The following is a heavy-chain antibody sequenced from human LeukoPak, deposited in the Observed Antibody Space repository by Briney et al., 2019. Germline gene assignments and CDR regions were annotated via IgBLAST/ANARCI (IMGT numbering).Heavy chain of an antibody. D-gene: IGHD3-10*01. CDR3: TTDLGTYYHGSQRLIPIDY. CDR1: GFTFTNAW. Sequence: GGSLRLSCVDSGFTFTNAWMSWVRQAPGKGLEWIGRIKSKTDGETANYAEPVRGRFTISRDDSKSAVYLQMNSLKIEDTAVYYCTTDLGTYYHGSQRLIPIDYWGQGTLVTVSS. CDR2: IKSKTDGETA. V-gene: IGHV3-15*01. J-gene: IGHJ4*02.